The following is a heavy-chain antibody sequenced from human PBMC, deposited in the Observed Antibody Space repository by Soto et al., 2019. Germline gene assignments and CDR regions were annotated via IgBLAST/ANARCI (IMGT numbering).Heavy chain of an antibody. D-gene: IGHD2-21*02. J-gene: IGHJ6*02. V-gene: IGHV2-70*01. Sequence: SGPTLVNPTQTLTLTCTFSGFSLSTSGMCVSWIRQPPGKALEWLALIDWDDDKYYSTSLKTRLTISKDTSKNQVVLTMTNMDPVDTATYYCARSRLKDYYYYYYGMDVWGQGTTVTVSS. CDR2: IDWDDDK. CDR1: GFSLSTSGMC. CDR3: ARSRLKDYYYYYYGMDV.